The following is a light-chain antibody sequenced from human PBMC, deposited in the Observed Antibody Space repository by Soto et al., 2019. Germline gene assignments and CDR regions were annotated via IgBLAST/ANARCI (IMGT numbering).Light chain of an antibody. CDR1: SSNIGNNY. J-gene: IGLJ2*01. CDR3: GTWDSSLSVGGVV. Sequence: QSVLTQPPSVSAAPGQKVTISCSGSSSNIGNNYVSWYQQLPGTAPKLLIYDNNKRPPGIPDRFSGSKSGTSATLGITGLQTWDDADYYCGTWDSSLSVGGVVFGGGTKLTVL. CDR2: DNN. V-gene: IGLV1-51*01.